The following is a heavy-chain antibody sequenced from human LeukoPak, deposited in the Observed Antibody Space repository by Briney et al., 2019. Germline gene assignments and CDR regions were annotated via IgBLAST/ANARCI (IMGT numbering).Heavy chain of an antibody. CDR1: GFTFSSYG. CDR2: IRYDGSNK. J-gene: IGHJ4*02. CDR3: AKSETYYYDSSGYSLFDY. Sequence: RGSLRLSCAASGFTFSSYGMHWVRQAPGKGLEWVAFIRYDGSNKYYADSVKGRFTISRDNSKNTLYLQMNSLRAEDTAVYYCAKSETYYYDSSGYSLFDYWGQGTLVTVSS. V-gene: IGHV3-30*02. D-gene: IGHD3-22*01.